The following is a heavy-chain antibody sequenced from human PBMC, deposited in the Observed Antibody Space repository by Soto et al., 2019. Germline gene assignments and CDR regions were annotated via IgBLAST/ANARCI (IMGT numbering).Heavy chain of an antibody. V-gene: IGHV5-51*01. J-gene: IGHJ6*02. CDR3: ARSIAVAGGYYYYYYGMDV. Sequence: GESLKISCKGSGYSFTSYWIGWVRQMPGKGLEWMGIIYPGDSDTRYSPSFQGQVTISADKSISTAYLQWSSLKASDTAMYYCARSIAVAGGYYYYYYGMDVWGQGTTVTVSS. D-gene: IGHD6-19*01. CDR2: IYPGDSDT. CDR1: GYSFTSYW.